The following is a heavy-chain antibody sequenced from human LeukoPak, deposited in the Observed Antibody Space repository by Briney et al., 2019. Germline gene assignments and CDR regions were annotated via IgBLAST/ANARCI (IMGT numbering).Heavy chain of an antibody. D-gene: IGHD5-24*01. V-gene: IGHV4-59*12. CDR1: GGSMNSYY. J-gene: IGHJ4*02. CDR2: IYYSGSS. Sequence: SETLSLTCTVSGGSMNSYYWSWIRQPPGKGLEWVGYIYYSGSSYYNPSLRSRVTISVDTSKNHFSLKLSSVTAADTAVYYCARNRDGYNSFDYWGQGTLVTVSS. CDR3: ARNRDGYNSFDY.